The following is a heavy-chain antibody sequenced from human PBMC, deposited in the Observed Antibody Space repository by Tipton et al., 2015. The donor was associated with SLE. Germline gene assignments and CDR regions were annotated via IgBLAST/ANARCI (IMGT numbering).Heavy chain of an antibody. Sequence: LRLSCTVSGGSISSGGYYWSWIRQHPGKGLEWIGYIYYSGSTYYNPSLKSRVTISVDTSKNQFSLKLSSVTAADTAVYYCAREGSSCLFQHWGQGTLVTVSS. V-gene: IGHV4-31*02. CDR2: IYYSGST. CDR3: AREGSSCLFQH. D-gene: IGHD6-13*01. CDR1: GGSISSGGYY. J-gene: IGHJ1*01.